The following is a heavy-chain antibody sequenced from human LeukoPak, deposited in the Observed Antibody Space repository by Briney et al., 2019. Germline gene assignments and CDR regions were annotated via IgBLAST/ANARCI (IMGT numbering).Heavy chain of an antibody. V-gene: IGHV3-33*01. CDR3: VRGGFMHAFDI. J-gene: IGHJ3*02. D-gene: IGHD3-16*01. Sequence: PGGSLRLSCEASGFTFSTYGMHWVRQAPGKGLEWVAVIWYDGSNKNYADSVKGRFTISRDNSKNTLYLQMNSLRVEDTAVYYCVRGGFMHAFDIWGQGTKVTVSS. CDR2: IWYDGSNK. CDR1: GFTFSTYG.